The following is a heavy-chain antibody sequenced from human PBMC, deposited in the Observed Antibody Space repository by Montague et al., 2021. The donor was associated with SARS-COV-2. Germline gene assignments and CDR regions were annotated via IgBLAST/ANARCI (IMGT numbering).Heavy chain of an antibody. CDR3: AHSRITMVRGVINYYGRDV. Sequence: PALVKPTQTLTLTCTFSGFSLSTSGVGVGWIRQPPGKALEWLALIYWDDDKRYSPSLKSRLTITKDTSKNQVVLTMTNMDPVDTATYYCAHSRITMVRGVINYYGRDVWGQGTTVTVPS. V-gene: IGHV2-5*02. CDR2: IYWDDDK. J-gene: IGHJ6*02. D-gene: IGHD3-10*01. CDR1: GFSLSTSGVG.